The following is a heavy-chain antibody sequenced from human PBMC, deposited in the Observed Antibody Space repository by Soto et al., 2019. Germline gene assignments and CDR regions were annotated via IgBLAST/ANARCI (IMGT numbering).Heavy chain of an antibody. CDR3: AKDGRYRSSFSRHGMDV. J-gene: IGHJ6*02. Sequence: GGSLRLSCAASGFAFSIYAMSWVRQAPGKGLEWVSAISGGGINTYYADSVRRRFTISRDNFKNTLYLQMNSLRAEDTAAYFCAKDGRYRSSFSRHGMDVWGQGTTVTVSS. D-gene: IGHD6-6*01. V-gene: IGHV3-23*01. CDR2: ISGGGINT. CDR1: GFAFSIYA.